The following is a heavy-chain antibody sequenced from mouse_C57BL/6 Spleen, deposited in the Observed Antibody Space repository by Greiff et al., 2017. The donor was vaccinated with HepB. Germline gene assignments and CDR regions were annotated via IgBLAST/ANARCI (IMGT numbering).Heavy chain of an antibody. D-gene: IGHD3-1*01. Sequence: QVQLQQSGPELVKPGASVKISCKASGYAFSSSWMNWVKQRPGKGLEWIGRIYPGDGDTNYNGKFKGKATLTADKSSSTAYMQLSSLTSEDSAVYFCARERAVNWYFDVWGTGTTVTVSS. J-gene: IGHJ1*03. V-gene: IGHV1-82*01. CDR2: IYPGDGDT. CDR3: ARERAVNWYFDV. CDR1: GYAFSSSW.